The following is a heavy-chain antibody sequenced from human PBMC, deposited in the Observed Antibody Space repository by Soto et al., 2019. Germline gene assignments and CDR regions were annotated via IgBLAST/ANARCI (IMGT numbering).Heavy chain of an antibody. CDR3: ARNIVATIMYYYYYGMDV. D-gene: IGHD5-12*01. J-gene: IGHJ6*02. CDR1: GGSFSGYY. CDR2: INHSGST. Sequence: PSETLSLTCAVYGGSFSGYYWSWIRQPPGKGLEWIGEINHSGSTNYNPSLKSRVTISVDTSKNQFSLKLSSVTAADTAVYYCARNIVATIMYYYYYGMDVWGQGTTVTVSS. V-gene: IGHV4-34*01.